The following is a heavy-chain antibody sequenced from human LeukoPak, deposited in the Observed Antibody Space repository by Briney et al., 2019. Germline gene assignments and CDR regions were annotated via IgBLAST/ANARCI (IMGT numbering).Heavy chain of an antibody. CDR1: GFTVSSNY. D-gene: IGHD6-6*01. V-gene: IGHV3-74*01. CDR3: ARDYYSSSFDY. CDR2: INIDGSTT. Sequence: PGGSLRLSCAASGFTVSSNYMNWVRQAPGKGLVWVSRINIDGSTTTYADSVKGRFTISRDNAKNTLYLQMNSLRAEDTAVYYCARDYYSSSFDYWGQGTLVTVSS. J-gene: IGHJ4*02.